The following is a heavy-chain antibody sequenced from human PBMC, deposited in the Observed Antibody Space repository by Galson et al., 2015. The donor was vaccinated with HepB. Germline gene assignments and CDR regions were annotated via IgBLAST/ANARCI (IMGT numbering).Heavy chain of an antibody. V-gene: IGHV3-48*01. CDR1: GFVFSAYS. D-gene: IGHD1-14*01. CDR2: IYRNGLPI. CDR3: ARDSGITGADDY. J-gene: IGHJ4*02. Sequence: SLRLSCAASGFVFSAYSMTWVRQAPGKGLEWVSYIYRNGLPIYYADSVKGRFTISRDNAKNSLYLQMNSLRAEDTAVYYCARDSGITGADDYWGQGTLVTGSS.